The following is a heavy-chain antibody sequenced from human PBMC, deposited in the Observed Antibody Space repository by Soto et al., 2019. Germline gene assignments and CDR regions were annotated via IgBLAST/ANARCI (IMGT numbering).Heavy chain of an antibody. D-gene: IGHD6-19*01. CDR1: GFSLITSGVV. CDR2: IYWDDDK. CDR3: AHSNSSGPDCYFDY. J-gene: IGHJ4*02. V-gene: IGHV2-5*02. Sequence: SGPTLVNPTQTLTLTCTFSGFSLITSGVVVGWIRQPPGNALEWLALIYWDDDKRYSPSLKSRLTITKDTSKNQVVLTMTNMDPVDSATYYCAHSNSSGPDCYFDYWGQGTLVTVS.